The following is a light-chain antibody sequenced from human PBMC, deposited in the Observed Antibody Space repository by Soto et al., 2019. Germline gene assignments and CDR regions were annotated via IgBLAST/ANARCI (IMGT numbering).Light chain of an antibody. CDR3: KQYGGSTRT. J-gene: IGKJ1*01. CDR1: QTVRNNY. CDR2: DAY. V-gene: IGKV3-20*01. Sequence: EFVLTQSPGTLSLSPGERATLSCRASQTVRNNYLAWYQQKPGQAPRLLIYDAYSRATGIQDRFSGGGSGTDFTLTISRLEPEDFAVYYCKQYGGSTRTFGQGTKVDIK.